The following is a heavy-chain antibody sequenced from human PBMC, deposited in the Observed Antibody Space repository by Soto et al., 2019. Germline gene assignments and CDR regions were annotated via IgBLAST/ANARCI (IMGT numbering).Heavy chain of an antibody. J-gene: IGHJ3*01. D-gene: IGHD7-27*01. CDR3: ARLGASRTLV. Sequence: QVQLQESGPRLVKPSETLSVTCNVSGGSINSYYWSWIRQSPGKGLEWIGYVYYTGDTNYNPSLKSRVTISVDPSKSQFSLKLNSVTAADTAVYFCARLGASRTLVWGQGTMVTVSS. CDR1: GGSINSYY. CDR2: VYYTGDT. V-gene: IGHV4-59*01.